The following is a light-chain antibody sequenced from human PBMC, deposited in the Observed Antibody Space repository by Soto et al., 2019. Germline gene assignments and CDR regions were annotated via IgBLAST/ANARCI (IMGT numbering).Light chain of an antibody. Sequence: EIVMTQSPATLSVSPGERATLSCRASQSVSSNFAWYQQKPGQAPRLLIYGASMRATGIPARFSGSGSGTEFTLTISSLQSEDFAVYYCQQYNNWPLTFGGGTKVEIK. CDR1: QSVSSN. J-gene: IGKJ4*01. V-gene: IGKV3-15*01. CDR3: QQYNNWPLT. CDR2: GAS.